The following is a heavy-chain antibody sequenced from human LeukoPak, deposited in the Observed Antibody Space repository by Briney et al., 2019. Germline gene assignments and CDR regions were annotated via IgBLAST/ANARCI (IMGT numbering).Heavy chain of an antibody. CDR2: IKQDGSEK. D-gene: IGHD4-17*01. Sequence: AGGSLRLSCAASGFTFSSYWMTWVRQAPGKGLEWVANIKQDGSEKYYVDSVKGRFTISRDNANNSLCLQMNSLRAEDTAVYYCARPRTVTTRFAPIDYWGQGNLVTVSS. V-gene: IGHV3-7*03. J-gene: IGHJ4*02. CDR1: GFTFSSYW. CDR3: ARPRTVTTRFAPIDY.